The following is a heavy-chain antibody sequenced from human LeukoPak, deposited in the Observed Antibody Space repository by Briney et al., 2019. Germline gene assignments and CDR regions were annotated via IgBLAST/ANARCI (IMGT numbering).Heavy chain of an antibody. CDR2: ISSSGSTI. Sequence: PGGSLRLSCAASGFTFSDCYMSWIRQAPGKGLEWVSYISSSGSTIYYADSVKGRFTISRDNAKNSLYLQMNSLRAEDTAVYYCASTYSWGYFDYWGQGTLVTVSS. J-gene: IGHJ4*02. CDR3: ASTYSWGYFDY. D-gene: IGHD3-16*01. CDR1: GFTFSDCY. V-gene: IGHV3-11*01.